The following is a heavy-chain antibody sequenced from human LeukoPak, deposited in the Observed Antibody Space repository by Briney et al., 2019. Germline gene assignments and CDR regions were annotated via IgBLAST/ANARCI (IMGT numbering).Heavy chain of an antibody. CDR1: GFTFSSYA. J-gene: IGHJ5*02. D-gene: IGHD3-22*01. Sequence: GGSLRLSCAASGFTFSSYAMSWFRKAPGKGLEWVSAISGSGGSTYYADSVKGRFTISRDNSKNTLYLQMNSLRAEDTAVYYCAKAGAYSSGYYYMSWGQGTLVTVSS. V-gene: IGHV3-23*01. CDR2: ISGSGGST. CDR3: AKAGAYSSGYYYMS.